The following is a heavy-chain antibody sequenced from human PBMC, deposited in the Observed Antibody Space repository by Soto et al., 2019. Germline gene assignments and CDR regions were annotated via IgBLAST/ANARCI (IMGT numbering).Heavy chain of an antibody. CDR1: GGSFSGYY. D-gene: IGHD4-4*01. CDR3: ARVVSNYFRYYYYYGMDV. V-gene: IGHV4-34*01. J-gene: IGHJ6*02. Sequence: PSETLSLTCAVYGGSFSGYYWSWIRQPPGKGLEWIGEINHSGSTNYNPSLKSRVTISVDTSKNQFSLKLSSVTAADTAVYYCARVVSNYFRYYYYYGMDVWGQGTTVTVSS. CDR2: INHSGST.